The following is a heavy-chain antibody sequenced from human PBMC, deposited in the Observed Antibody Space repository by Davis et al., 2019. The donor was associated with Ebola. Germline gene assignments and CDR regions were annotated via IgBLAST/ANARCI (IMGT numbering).Heavy chain of an antibody. Sequence: MPSETLSLTCTVSGGSISSSSYYWGWIRQPPGKGLEWIGSIYYSGSTYYNPSLKSRVTISVDTSKNQFSLKLSSVTAADTAVYYCARLEIVVVPAAISMPSEYFQHWGQGTLVTVSS. CDR1: GGSISSSSYY. V-gene: IGHV4-39*01. CDR2: IYYSGST. CDR3: ARLEIVVVPAAISMPSEYFQH. J-gene: IGHJ1*01. D-gene: IGHD2-2*02.